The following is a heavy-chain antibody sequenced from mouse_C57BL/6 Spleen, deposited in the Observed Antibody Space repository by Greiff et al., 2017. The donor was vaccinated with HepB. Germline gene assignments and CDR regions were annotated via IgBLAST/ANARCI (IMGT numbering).Heavy chain of an antibody. CDR2: IDPSDSYT. CDR1: GYTFTSYW. CDR3: ARPYNGSIYEDFDV. D-gene: IGHD1-1*01. V-gene: IGHV1-69*01. Sequence: QVQLQQPGAELVMPGASVKLSCKASGYTFTSYWMHWVKQRPGQGLEWIGEIDPSDSYTNYNQKFKGKATLTVDKSSSTAYMQLSSLTSADSAVYYCARPYNGSIYEDFDVWGTGTTVTVSS. J-gene: IGHJ1*03.